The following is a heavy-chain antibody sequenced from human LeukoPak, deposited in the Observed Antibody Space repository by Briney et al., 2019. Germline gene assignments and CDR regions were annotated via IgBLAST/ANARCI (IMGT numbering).Heavy chain of an antibody. D-gene: IGHD5-18*01. V-gene: IGHV3-33*06. J-gene: IGHJ4*02. CDR1: GFTFSSYG. CDR3: AKDLRGYSYGVNDY. CDR2: IRYDGSNK. Sequence: QPGRSLRLSCAASGFTFSSYGMHWVRQAPGKGLEWVAVIRYDGSNKYYADSVKGRFTISRDNSKDTLYLQMNSLRAEDTAVYYCAKDLRGYSYGVNDYWGQGTLVTVSS.